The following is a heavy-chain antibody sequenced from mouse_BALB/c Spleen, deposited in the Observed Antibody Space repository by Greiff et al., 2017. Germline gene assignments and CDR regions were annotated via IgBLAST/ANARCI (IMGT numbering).Heavy chain of an antibody. CDR1: GFTFSSYT. CDR3: ATLYGNYVWFAY. V-gene: IGHV5-12-2*01. CDR2: ISNGGGST. Sequence: EVKLQESGGGLVQPGGSLKLSCAASGFTFSSYTMSWVRQTPEKRLEWVAYISNGGGSTYYPDTVKGRFTISRDNAKNTLYLQMSSLKSEDTAMYYCATLYGNYVWFAYWGQGTLVTVSA. D-gene: IGHD2-1*01. J-gene: IGHJ3*01.